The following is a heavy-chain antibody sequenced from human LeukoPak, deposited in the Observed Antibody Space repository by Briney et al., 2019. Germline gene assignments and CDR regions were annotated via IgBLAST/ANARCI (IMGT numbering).Heavy chain of an antibody. J-gene: IGHJ4*02. CDR2: IRYDGSIE. CDR1: GFIYSNYG. D-gene: IGHD6-19*01. CDR3: AKDANSGWSYFDY. V-gene: IGHV3-30*02. Sequence: GGSLRLXCAVSGFIYSNYGMHWVRQAPGKGLEWVAFIRYDGSIEYYADSVKGRFTISRDKPKNTLYLQMNSLRAEDTAVYYCAKDANSGWSYFDYWGQGTLVTVSS.